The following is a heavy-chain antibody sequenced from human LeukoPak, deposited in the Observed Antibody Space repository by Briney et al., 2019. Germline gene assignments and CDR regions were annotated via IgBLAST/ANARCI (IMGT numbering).Heavy chain of an antibody. V-gene: IGHV4-59*01. CDR2: IYYSGST. J-gene: IGHJ6*02. CDR3: ARDPSSSSWYGGYYYGMDV. CDR1: GGSISSYY. Sequence: SETLSLTCTVSGGSISSYYWCWIRQPPGKGLEWIGYIYYSGSTNYNPSLKSRVTISVDTSKNQFSLKLSSVTAADTAVYYCARDPSSSSWYGGYYYGMDVWGQGTTVTVSS. D-gene: IGHD6-13*01.